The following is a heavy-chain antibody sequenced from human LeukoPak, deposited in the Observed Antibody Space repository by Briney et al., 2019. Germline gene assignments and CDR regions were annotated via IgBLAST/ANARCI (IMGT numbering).Heavy chain of an antibody. CDR2: IKGDGSST. J-gene: IGHJ4*02. V-gene: IGHV3-74*01. Sequence: PGGSLRLSCAASGFTFSSYWMHWVRHAPGKGLVWVSRIKGDGSSTSYADSVKGRLTISRDNAKNTLYLQMNSLRGEDTAVYYCATAGGYSYVYYFDYWGQGTLVTVSS. CDR1: GFTFSSYW. CDR3: ATAGGYSYVYYFDY. D-gene: IGHD5-18*01.